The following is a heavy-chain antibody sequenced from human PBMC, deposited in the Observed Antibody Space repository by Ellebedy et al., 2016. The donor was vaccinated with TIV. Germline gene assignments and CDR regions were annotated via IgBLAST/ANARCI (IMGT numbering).Heavy chain of an antibody. CDR3: ASSDYGDSLWVCY. D-gene: IGHD4-17*01. J-gene: IGHJ4*02. CDR1: GFTFSRHY. CDR2: IKDDGSET. Sequence: GESLKISCVASGFTFSRHYMHWVRQAPGKGLVWVSRIKDDGSETSYVDSVKGRFTISRDNSKNTLYLQMNSLRAEDAAVYYCASSDYGDSLWVCYWGQGTLVTVSS. V-gene: IGHV3-74*01.